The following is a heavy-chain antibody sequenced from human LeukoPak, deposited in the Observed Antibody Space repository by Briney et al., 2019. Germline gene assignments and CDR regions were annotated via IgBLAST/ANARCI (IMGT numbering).Heavy chain of an antibody. CDR2: IIPILGIA. Sequence: SVKVSCKASGYTFTGYYMHWVRRAPGQGLEWMGRIIPILGIANYAQKFQGRVTITADKSTSTAYMELSSLRSEDTAVYYCARDGGYSYGLDWGQGTLVTVSS. V-gene: IGHV1-69*04. J-gene: IGHJ4*02. D-gene: IGHD5-18*01. CDR1: GYTFTGYY. CDR3: ARDGGYSYGLD.